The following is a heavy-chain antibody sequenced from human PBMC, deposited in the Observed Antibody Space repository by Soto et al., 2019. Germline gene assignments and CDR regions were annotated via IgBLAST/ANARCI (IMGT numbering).Heavy chain of an antibody. Sequence: PGGSLRLSCAASGFTFSSYWMHWVRQAPGKGLVWVSRINSDGSSTSYADSVKGRFTISRDNAKNTLYLQMNSLRAEDTAVYYCARGTTRSLLYGMDVWGQGTTVTVSS. V-gene: IGHV3-74*01. CDR2: INSDGSST. CDR1: GFTFSSYW. CDR3: ARGTTRSLLYGMDV. D-gene: IGHD1-1*01. J-gene: IGHJ6*02.